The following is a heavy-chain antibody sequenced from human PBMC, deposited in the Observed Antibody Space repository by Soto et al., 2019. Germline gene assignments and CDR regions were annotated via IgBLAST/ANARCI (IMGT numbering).Heavy chain of an antibody. J-gene: IGHJ1*01. V-gene: IGHV3-30*18. CDR2: ISYDGSNK. Sequence: GGSLRLSCAASGFTFSSYGMHWVRQAPDKGLEWVAIISYDGSNKYYADSVKGRFTISRDNSKNTLYLQMNSLRAEDTALYYCAKGQVTAVTPGYFQHWGQGTLVTVSS. CDR1: GFTFSSYG. D-gene: IGHD4-4*01. CDR3: AKGQVTAVTPGYFQH.